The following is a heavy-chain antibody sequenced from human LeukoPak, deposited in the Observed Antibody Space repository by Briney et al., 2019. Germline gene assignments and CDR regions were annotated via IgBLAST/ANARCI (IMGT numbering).Heavy chain of an antibody. CDR2: INHSGST. J-gene: IGHJ4*02. V-gene: IGHV4-34*01. Sequence: SETLSLTCAVYGGSFSGYYWSWIRQPQGKGLEWIGEINHSGSTNYNPSLKSRVTISVDTSKNQFSLKLSSVTAADTAVYYCARGGNSGLTYWGQGTLVTVSS. D-gene: IGHD5-12*01. CDR3: ARGGNSGLTY. CDR1: GGSFSGYY.